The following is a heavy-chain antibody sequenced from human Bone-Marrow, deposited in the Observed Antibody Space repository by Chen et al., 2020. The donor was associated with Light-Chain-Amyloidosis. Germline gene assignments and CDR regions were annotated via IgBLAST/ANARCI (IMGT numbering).Heavy chain of an antibody. CDR2: INWDSGFI. CDR1: GFTFDDYA. CDR3: VKDVENSSPSYFDY. J-gene: IGHJ4*02. V-gene: IGHV3-9*01. Sequence: EVQLVESGGGLVQPGRSLRLSCAASGFTFDDYAMHWVRLVPGKGLERVSGINWDSGFIDYADSVKGRFTISRDNAKNSLYLQMNSLRTEDTALYYCVKDVENSSPSYFDYWGQGTLVTVSS. D-gene: IGHD6-6*01.